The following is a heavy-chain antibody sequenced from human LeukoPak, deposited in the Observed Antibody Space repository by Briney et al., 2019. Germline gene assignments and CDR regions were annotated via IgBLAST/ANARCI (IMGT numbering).Heavy chain of an antibody. D-gene: IGHD5-12*01. CDR2: IYSSGSS. Sequence: PSETLSLTCTVSGGSSTNYYGNGIGQPPGRERSGIAYIYSSGSSNYNPSLKSRLTISVDTSKNHFSLKLTSVTAADTAVYYCARAGXYVPYFDY. CDR3: ARAGXYVPYFDY. J-gene: IGHJ4*01. V-gene: IGHV4-59*01. CDR1: GGSSTNYY.